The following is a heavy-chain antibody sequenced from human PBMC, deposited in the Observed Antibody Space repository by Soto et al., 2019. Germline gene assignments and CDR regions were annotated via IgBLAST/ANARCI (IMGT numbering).Heavy chain of an antibody. D-gene: IGHD2-2*01. V-gene: IGHV3-23*01. CDR3: AKDFSNCSSTSCYDAFDI. Sequence: GGSLRLSCAASGGTFSSYAMSWVRQAPGKGLEWVSAISGSGGSTYYADSVKGRFTISRDNSKNTLYLQMNSLRAEDTALYYCAKDFSNCSSTSCYDAFDIWGQGTMVTVSS. J-gene: IGHJ3*02. CDR1: GGTFSSYA. CDR2: ISGSGGST.